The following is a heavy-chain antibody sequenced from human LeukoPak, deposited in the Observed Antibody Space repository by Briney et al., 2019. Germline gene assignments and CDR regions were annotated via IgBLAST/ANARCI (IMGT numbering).Heavy chain of an antibody. J-gene: IGHJ4*02. D-gene: IGHD1-26*01. V-gene: IGHV3-30*18. Sequence: GGSLRLSCAASGFXFSSYDIHWVRQAPGKGLEWVTVISYDGSNKYYGDSVKGRFTISRDNSKNTLYLKMNSLRAEDTAVYYCAKEGSNGDFDYWGQGTLVTVSS. CDR2: ISYDGSNK. CDR1: GFXFSSYD. CDR3: AKEGSNGDFDY.